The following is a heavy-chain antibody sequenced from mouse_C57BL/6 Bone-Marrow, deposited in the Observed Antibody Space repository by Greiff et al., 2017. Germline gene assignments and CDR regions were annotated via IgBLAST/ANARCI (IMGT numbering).Heavy chain of an antibody. CDR1: GYTFTDYE. Sequence: VQLQQSGAELVRPGASVTLSCKASGYTFTDYEMHWVKQTPVHGLEWIGAIDPETGGTAYNQKFKGKAILTADKSSSTAYMELRSLTSEDSAVYYCTRRRGVYYGSSYDAMDYWGQGTSVTVSS. D-gene: IGHD1-1*01. CDR3: TRRRGVYYGSSYDAMDY. J-gene: IGHJ4*01. V-gene: IGHV1-15*01. CDR2: IDPETGGT.